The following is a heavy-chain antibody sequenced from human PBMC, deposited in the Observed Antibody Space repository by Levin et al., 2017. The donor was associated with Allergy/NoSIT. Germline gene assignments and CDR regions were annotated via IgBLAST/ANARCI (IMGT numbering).Heavy chain of an antibody. J-gene: IGHJ4*02. D-gene: IGHD3-10*01. Sequence: GGSPRLSCAASGFTFSSYTMHWVRKAPGKGLEWMAVISHDGSSKYYADSLKGRFTISRDNSKNTLHLQMNSLSSEDTAVYYCARDRGVQQWEYYFDFWGQGTLVTVSS. V-gene: IGHV3-30-3*01. CDR1: GFTFSSYT. CDR2: ISHDGSSK. CDR3: ARDRGVQQWEYYFDF.